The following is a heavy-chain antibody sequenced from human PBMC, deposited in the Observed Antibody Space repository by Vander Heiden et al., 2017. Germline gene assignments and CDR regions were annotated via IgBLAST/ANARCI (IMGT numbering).Heavy chain of an antibody. CDR3: ATWGGH. V-gene: IGHV3-15*06. D-gene: IGHD1-26*01. Sequence: IQLVVPGRALEETWGSLRLSCSGSGFYFEYVWMGWDRQAPGKAVEWIGRIKGEADGGTTNYAAPVKGRFTISRDDSTDMVFLQMNSLSTEDTGVYFCATWGGHWGQGTLVTVSS. J-gene: IGHJ1*01. CDR1: GFYFEYVW. CDR2: IKGEADGGTT.